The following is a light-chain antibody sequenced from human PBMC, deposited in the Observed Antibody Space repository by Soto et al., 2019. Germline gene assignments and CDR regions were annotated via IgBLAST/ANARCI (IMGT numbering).Light chain of an antibody. CDR2: GAS. CDR3: QQYRSWPRT. V-gene: IGKV3-20*01. Sequence: IVLTQSPGTLSLSPGERATLSCRASQSVSSSYLAWYQQKPGQAPRLLIYGASTRATDMPGTFSGRGSGTEFTLTITSLRPEDFGVYYCQQYRSWPRTFGQGTKVDIK. J-gene: IGKJ1*01. CDR1: QSVSSSY.